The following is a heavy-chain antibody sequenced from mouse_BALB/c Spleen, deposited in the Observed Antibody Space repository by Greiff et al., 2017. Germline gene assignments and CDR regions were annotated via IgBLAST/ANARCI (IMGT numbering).Heavy chain of an antibody. V-gene: IGHV3-2*02. CDR3: ARGDGGFAY. CDR2: ISYSGST. J-gene: IGHJ3*01. Sequence: EVKVEESGPGLVKPSQSLSLTCTVTGYSITSDYAWNWIRQFPGNKLEWMGYISYSGSTSYNPSLKSRISITRDTSKNQFFLQLNSVTTEDTATYYCARGDGGFAYWGQGTLVTVSA. D-gene: IGHD2-3*01. CDR1: GYSITSDYA.